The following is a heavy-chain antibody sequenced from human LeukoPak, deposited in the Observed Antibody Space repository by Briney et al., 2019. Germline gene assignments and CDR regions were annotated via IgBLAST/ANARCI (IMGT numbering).Heavy chain of an antibody. CDR1: GFTFSSYA. CDR2: ITGSGPST. J-gene: IGHJ6*03. CDR3: ANWFGGSSWYGPPNYYYYYYMDV. D-gene: IGHD6-13*01. Sequence: GGSLRLSCAASGFTFSSYAMSWVRQAPGKGLEWVSGITGSGPSTYYADSVKGRFIISRDNSKNTLYLQMSSLRAEDTAVYYCANWFGGSSWYGPPNYYYYYYMDVWGKGTTVTVSS. V-gene: IGHV3-23*01.